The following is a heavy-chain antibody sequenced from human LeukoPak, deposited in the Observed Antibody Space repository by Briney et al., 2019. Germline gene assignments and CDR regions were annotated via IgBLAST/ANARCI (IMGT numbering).Heavy chain of an antibody. Sequence: GGSLRLSCAASGFTFSSYSMNWVRQAPGKGLEWVSSISSSSSYIYYADSVKGRFTISRDNAKNSLYLQMNSLRAEDTAVYYCARGGQITMIVVVTLDYWGQGTLVTVSS. D-gene: IGHD3-22*01. J-gene: IGHJ4*02. CDR3: ARGGQITMIVVVTLDY. V-gene: IGHV3-21*01. CDR1: GFTFSSYS. CDR2: ISSSSSYI.